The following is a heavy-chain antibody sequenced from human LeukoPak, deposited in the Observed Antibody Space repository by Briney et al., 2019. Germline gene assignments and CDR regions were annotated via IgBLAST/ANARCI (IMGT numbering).Heavy chain of an antibody. J-gene: IGHJ4*02. CDR3: ASRTYRV. D-gene: IGHD1-26*01. V-gene: IGHV4-39*01. CDR2: IYYSGAT. Sequence: PSETLSLTCTVSGGSISGSTYYWGWIRQPPGKGLEWIGSIYYSGATYYNPSLKSRVTVSVDTSENQLSLKLRSVTAADTAVYYCASRTYRVWGQGTLVTVSS. CDR1: GGSISGSTYY.